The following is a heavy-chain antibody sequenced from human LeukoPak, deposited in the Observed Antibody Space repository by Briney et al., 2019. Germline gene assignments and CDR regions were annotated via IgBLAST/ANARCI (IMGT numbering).Heavy chain of an antibody. CDR3: ARDWAAGSNWFDP. CDR2: ISYDGSSK. J-gene: IGHJ5*02. D-gene: IGHD6-13*01. Sequence: GRSLRLSCAASGFAFSSYAMHWVRQAPGKGLEWVAVISYDGSSKYHADSVKGRFTISRDNSKNTLYLQMNSLRAEDTAVYYCARDWAAGSNWFDPWGQGTLVTVSS. V-gene: IGHV3-30*04. CDR1: GFAFSSYA.